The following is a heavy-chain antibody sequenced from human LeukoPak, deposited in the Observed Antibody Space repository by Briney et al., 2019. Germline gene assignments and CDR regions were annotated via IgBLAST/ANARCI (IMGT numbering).Heavy chain of an antibody. D-gene: IGHD6-6*01. CDR2: ISGSGGST. Sequence: GGSLRLSCLASGFTVSSTYMSWVRQAPGKGLEGVSAISGSGGSTYYADSVKGRFTISRDNSKNTLYLQMNSLRAEDTAVYYCAKDRSLQYSSSRWFDPWGQGTLVTVSS. V-gene: IGHV3-23*01. J-gene: IGHJ5*02. CDR1: GFTVSSTY. CDR3: AKDRSLQYSSSRWFDP.